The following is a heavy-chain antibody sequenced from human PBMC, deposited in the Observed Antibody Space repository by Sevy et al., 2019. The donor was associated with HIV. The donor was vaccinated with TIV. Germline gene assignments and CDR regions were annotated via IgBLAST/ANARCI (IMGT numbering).Heavy chain of an antibody. D-gene: IGHD4-17*01. J-gene: IGHJ3*02. CDR2: TKHDGSEK. CDR1: GFSFSDYW. CDR3: DRGGSSTTDI. Sequence: GGSLRLSCAVSGFSFSDYWMSWVRQAPGKGLEWVAKTKHDGSEKYYVDSVKGRFTISRDNAKNSLYLQMNSLRAEDTAVYYCDRGGSSTTDIWGQGTMVTVSS. V-gene: IGHV3-7*01.